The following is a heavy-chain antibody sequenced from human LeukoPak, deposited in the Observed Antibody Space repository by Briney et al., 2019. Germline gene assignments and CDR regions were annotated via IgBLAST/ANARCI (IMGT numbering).Heavy chain of an antibody. V-gene: IGHV3-23*01. J-gene: IGHJ5*02. Sequence: GGSLRLSCAASGFTFSSYAMAWVRQAPGKGLEWVSHILGSGGNTYYADSVRGRFTISRDNSKNTLYLKMNSLRAEDTAVYFCARAKYDYGDPVGWFDPWGQGTLVTDSS. D-gene: IGHD4-17*01. CDR3: ARAKYDYGDPVGWFDP. CDR2: ILGSGGNT. CDR1: GFTFSSYA.